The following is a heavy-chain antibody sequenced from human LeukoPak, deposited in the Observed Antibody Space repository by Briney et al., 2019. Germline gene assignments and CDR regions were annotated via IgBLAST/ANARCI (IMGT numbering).Heavy chain of an antibody. V-gene: IGHV4-34*01. Sequence: PSETLSLTCAVYGGSFSGYYWSWICHPPGKGLEWIGEINHSGSTNYNPSLKRRVTISVDTSKNQFSLKLSSVTAPDTALDYRVPRGPDSSGVTRDYFDYWGQGTLVTVSS. CDR3: VPRGPDSSGVTRDYFDY. D-gene: IGHD3-22*01. CDR1: GGSFSGYY. J-gene: IGHJ4*02. CDR2: INHSGST.